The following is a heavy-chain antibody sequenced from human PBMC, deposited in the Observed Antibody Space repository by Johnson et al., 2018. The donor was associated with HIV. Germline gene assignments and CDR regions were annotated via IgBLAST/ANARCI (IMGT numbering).Heavy chain of an antibody. V-gene: IGHV3-15*01. CDR1: GFTFSNAW. Sequence: EVQLVESGGGLVQPGGSLRLSCAASGFTFSNAWMSWVRQAPGKGLEWVGRIKSKTDGGTTDYAAPVKGRFTISRDDSKNTLYLQMNSLKTEDTAVYYCTTDSSITMIVVAPPDAFDIWGQGTMVTVSS. J-gene: IGHJ3*02. D-gene: IGHD3-22*01. CDR2: IKSKTDGGTT. CDR3: TTDSSITMIVVAPPDAFDI.